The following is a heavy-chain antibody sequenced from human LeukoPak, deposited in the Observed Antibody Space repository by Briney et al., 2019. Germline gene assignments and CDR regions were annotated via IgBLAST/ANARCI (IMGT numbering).Heavy chain of an antibody. D-gene: IGHD1-26*01. J-gene: IGHJ3*01. Sequence: GGSLRLSCAASRFSFSAYPMGWVRRAPGRGLEWVSGISAGGDLTFHADPVKGRFTISRDNSKNTLYLQMNSLRADDTAEYYCAKSLLTTASGTGRAFDLWGQGTMVTVSS. CDR3: AKSLLTTASGTGRAFDL. CDR1: RFSFSAYP. CDR2: ISAGGDLT. V-gene: IGHV3-23*01.